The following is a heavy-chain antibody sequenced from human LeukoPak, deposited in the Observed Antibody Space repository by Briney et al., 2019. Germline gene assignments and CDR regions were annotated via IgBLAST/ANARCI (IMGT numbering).Heavy chain of an antibody. CDR1: GFTFDDYA. V-gene: IGHV3-9*01. CDR3: AKDLATSYYYYMDV. D-gene: IGHD1-1*01. CDR2: ISWNSGSI. J-gene: IGHJ6*03. Sequence: GRSLRLSCAASGFTFDDYAMHWVRQAPGKGLEWVSGISWNSGSIGYADSVKGRFTISRDNAKNSLYLQMNSLRAEDTALYYCAKDLATSYYYYMDVWGKGTTVTVSS.